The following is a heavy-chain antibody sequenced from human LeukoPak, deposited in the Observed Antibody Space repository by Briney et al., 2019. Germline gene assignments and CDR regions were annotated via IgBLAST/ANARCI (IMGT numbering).Heavy chain of an antibody. CDR2: INPNSGGT. CDR1: GYTFTGYY. J-gene: IGHJ6*02. D-gene: IGHD1-26*01. CDR3: ARALWGGYPYYYYGMDV. V-gene: IGHV1-2*04. Sequence: ASVKVSCKASGYTFTGYYMHWVRQAPGQGLEWMGWINPNSGGTNYAQKFQGWVTMTRDTSISTAYMELSRLRSDDTAVYYCARALWGGYPYYYYGMDVWGQGTTVTVSS.